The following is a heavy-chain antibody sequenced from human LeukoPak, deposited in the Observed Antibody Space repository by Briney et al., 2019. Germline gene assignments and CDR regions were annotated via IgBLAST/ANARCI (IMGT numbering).Heavy chain of an antibody. Sequence: GGSLRLSCAVSGFSIGNYGMHWVRQAPDKGLEWVAMISHDGGVKYYGDSVKGRLTISRDNSENTLYLQMNSLRVEDTAVYYCARDQRWESPHYLDSWGQGTLVTVSS. D-gene: IGHD1-26*01. V-gene: IGHV3-30*03. CDR1: GFSIGNYG. CDR2: ISHDGGVK. J-gene: IGHJ4*02. CDR3: ARDQRWESPHYLDS.